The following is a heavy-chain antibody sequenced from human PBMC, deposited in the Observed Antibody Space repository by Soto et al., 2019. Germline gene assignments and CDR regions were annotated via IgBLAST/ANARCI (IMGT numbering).Heavy chain of an antibody. CDR3: AKDGNSGSYYLFDY. CDR1: GFTFDDYT. CDR2: INWNSALI. D-gene: IGHD1-26*01. J-gene: IGHJ4*02. V-gene: IGHV3-9*01. Sequence: GGSLRLSCAASGFTFDDYTMHWVRQGPGKGLEWVSGINWNSALIGYADSVKGRFTISRDNAKNSLYLQMNSLRTEDTALYYCAKDGNSGSYYLFDYWGQGTLVTVSS.